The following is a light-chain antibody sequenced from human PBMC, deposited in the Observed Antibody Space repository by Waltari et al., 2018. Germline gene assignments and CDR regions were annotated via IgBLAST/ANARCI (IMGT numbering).Light chain of an antibody. CDR1: QSVSSY. V-gene: IGKV3-11*01. CDR2: DAS. J-gene: IGKJ5*01. Sequence: EIVLTQSPATLSLSPGETTPLSCRASQSVSSYLAWYQHKPGQAPRLLIYDASNRATGIPARFSGSGSGTDFTLTISSLEPEDFAVYYCQQHSNLITFGQGTRLEIK. CDR3: QQHSNLIT.